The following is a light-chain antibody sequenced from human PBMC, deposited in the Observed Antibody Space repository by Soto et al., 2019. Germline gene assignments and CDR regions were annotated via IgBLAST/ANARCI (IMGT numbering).Light chain of an antibody. J-gene: IGLJ2*01. CDR2: DVS. V-gene: IGLV2-11*01. CDR3: CSYAVNYVI. CDR1: SSDVGGHNS. Sequence: SALTQPRSVSGSPGQSVTISCTGTSSDVGGHNSVSWYQQHPGKAPKLMIYDVSKRPSGVPDRFSGSKSDNTASLTISGLQAEDEADYYCCSYAVNYVIFGGGTKVTVL.